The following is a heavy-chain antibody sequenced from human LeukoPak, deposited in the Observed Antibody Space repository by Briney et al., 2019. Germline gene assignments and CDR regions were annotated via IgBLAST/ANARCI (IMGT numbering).Heavy chain of an antibody. J-gene: IGHJ4*02. D-gene: IGHD3-16*01. CDR2: ISYSGST. V-gene: IGHV4-59*01. CDR1: GDSISSYH. Sequence: SETLSFTCTVSGDSISSYHWSWVRQPPGKGLEWIGYISYSGSTNCNPSLKSRVTISLDASKNQFSLKLSSVTASDTAVYYCARVGRGDYVWGSYSFDYWGQGTLVTVSS. CDR3: ARVGRGDYVWGSYSFDY.